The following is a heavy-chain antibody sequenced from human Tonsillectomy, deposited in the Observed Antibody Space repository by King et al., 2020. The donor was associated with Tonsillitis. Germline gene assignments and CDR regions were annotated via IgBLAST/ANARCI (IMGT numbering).Heavy chain of an antibody. CDR1: GYILITYW. Sequence: AQLVQSGAEVKKPGESLKISCKTSGYILITYWIAWVRQMPGKGLEWMGIIYPGVSDTRYSPSFQGQVTMSVDKSISTAYLQWSSLKASDTAMYYCARGYNFLDYWGQGTLVTVSS. J-gene: IGHJ4*02. CDR2: IYPGVSDT. D-gene: IGHD3-3*01. CDR3: ARGYNFLDY. V-gene: IGHV5-51*01.